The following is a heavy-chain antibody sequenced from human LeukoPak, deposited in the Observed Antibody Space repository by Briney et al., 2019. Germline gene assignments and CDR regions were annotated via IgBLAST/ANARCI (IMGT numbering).Heavy chain of an antibody. CDR1: GFTFSTYN. Sequence: PGGSLRLSCAASGFTFSTYNMNWVRHAPGKGLEWVSSITSGGTYTYYADSVKGRFTTSRDNAKNSLSLQLSSLRAEDTAVYYCARGQYDILTASYKWTPDYWGQGILVTVSS. CDR2: ITSGGTYT. V-gene: IGHV3-21*06. CDR3: ARGQYDILTASYKWTPDY. J-gene: IGHJ4*02. D-gene: IGHD3-9*01.